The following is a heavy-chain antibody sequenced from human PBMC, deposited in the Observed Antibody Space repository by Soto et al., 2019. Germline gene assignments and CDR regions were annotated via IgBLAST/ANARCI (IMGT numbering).Heavy chain of an antibody. J-gene: IGHJ6*02. D-gene: IGHD3-16*01. Sequence: QVQLVQSGAEVKKPGASVKVSCKASGYTFTSYDINWVRQATGQGLEWMGWMNPNSGNTGQAQKFQGRITMTRNTSISTGYMGLGSLRSEDAAGYYWAREGVRGMDGWGQGTTVTVSS. CDR3: AREGVRGMDG. CDR2: MNPNSGNT. CDR1: GYTFTSYD. V-gene: IGHV1-8*01.